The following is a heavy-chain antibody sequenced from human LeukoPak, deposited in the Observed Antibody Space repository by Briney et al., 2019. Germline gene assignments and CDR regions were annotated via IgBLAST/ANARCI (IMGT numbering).Heavy chain of an antibody. D-gene: IGHD3-10*01. Sequence: GGSLRLSCAASGFTFSSYGMHGVRQAPGKGLEWVAVISYDGSNKYYVASVKGRFTIARDNSKNTLYLQMNSLRAEDTAVYYCAKDVVRGVMWYFDNWGQGTLVTVSS. V-gene: IGHV3-30*18. CDR1: GFTFSSYG. J-gene: IGHJ4*02. CDR3: AKDVVRGVMWYFDN. CDR2: ISYDGSNK.